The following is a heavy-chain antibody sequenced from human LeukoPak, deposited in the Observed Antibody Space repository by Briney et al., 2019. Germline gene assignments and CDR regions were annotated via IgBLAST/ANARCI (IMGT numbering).Heavy chain of an antibody. CDR1: GGSISSGSYY. D-gene: IGHD3-16*02. V-gene: IGHV4-61*02. CDR3: ARDRVYDYVWGSYRNYFDY. J-gene: IGHJ4*02. Sequence: SQTLSLTCTVSGGSISSGSYYWSWIRQPAGKGLEWIGRIYYSGSTYYNPSLKSRVTISVDTSKNQFSLKLSSVTAADTAVYYCARDRVYDYVWGSYRNYFDYWGQGTLVTVSS. CDR2: IYYSGST.